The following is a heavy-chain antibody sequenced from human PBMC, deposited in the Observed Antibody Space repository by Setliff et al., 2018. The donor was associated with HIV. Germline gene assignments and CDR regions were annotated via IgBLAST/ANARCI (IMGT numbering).Heavy chain of an antibody. CDR3: ALTAHNLLRGYMYV. D-gene: IGHD2-21*01. J-gene: IGHJ6*03. CDR2: FYVGGDT. V-gene: IGHV4-4*07. CDR1: GGPVSTYY. Sequence: PSETLSLTCTVSGGPVSTYYWSWLRQPAGKGLEWIGRFYVGGDTNYNPSLKSRVTMSVDTFKKQFSLKLKSVTAADTAVYYCALTAHNLLRGYMYVWGKGTKVTVSS.